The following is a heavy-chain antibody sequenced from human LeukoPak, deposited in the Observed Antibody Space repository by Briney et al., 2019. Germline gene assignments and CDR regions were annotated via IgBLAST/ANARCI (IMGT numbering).Heavy chain of an antibody. J-gene: IGHJ6*03. Sequence: PGGSLRLSCAASGFTFSSYSMNWVRQAPGKGLEWVSSITRSNYIYYADSVKGRFTISRDNAKNSLYLQMNSLRAEDTAVYYCAKDQKRGYSYGYLFYYYYMDVWGKGTTVTISS. CDR3: AKDQKRGYSYGYLFYYYYMDV. CDR2: ITRSNYI. D-gene: IGHD5-18*01. V-gene: IGHV3-21*06. CDR1: GFTFSSYS.